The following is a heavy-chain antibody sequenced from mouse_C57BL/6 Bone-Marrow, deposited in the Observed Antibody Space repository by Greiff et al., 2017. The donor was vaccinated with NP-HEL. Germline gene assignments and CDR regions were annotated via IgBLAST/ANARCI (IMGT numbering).Heavy chain of an antibody. Sequence: QVQLLQSGAELARPGASVKLSCKASGYTFTSYGISWVKQRPGKGLEWIGEIYPRSGNTYYNEKFKGKATLTADKSSSTAYMELRSLTSEDSAVYFCARGRGLTGSFDYWGQGTTLTVSS. J-gene: IGHJ2*01. CDR2: IYPRSGNT. D-gene: IGHD4-1*01. V-gene: IGHV1-81*01. CDR3: ARGRGLTGSFDY. CDR1: GYTFTSYG.